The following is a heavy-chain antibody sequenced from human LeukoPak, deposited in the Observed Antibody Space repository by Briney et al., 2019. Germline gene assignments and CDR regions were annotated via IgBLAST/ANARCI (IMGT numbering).Heavy chain of an antibody. CDR3: ASGPTTVVTHFDY. Sequence: GGSLRLSCAASGFIVSTNYMSWVRQAPGKGLEWVSVIYSGGTTYYADSVKGRFTISRDNSKNTLYLQMNSLRAEDTAVYYCASGPTTVVTHFDYWGQGTLVTVSS. V-gene: IGHV3-53*05. D-gene: IGHD4-23*01. CDR1: GFIVSTNY. J-gene: IGHJ4*02. CDR2: IYSGGTT.